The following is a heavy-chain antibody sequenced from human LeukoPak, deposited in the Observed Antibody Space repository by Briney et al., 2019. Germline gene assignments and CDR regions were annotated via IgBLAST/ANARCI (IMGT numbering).Heavy chain of an antibody. CDR3: ARDLRGYGGNGDYYYGMDV. CDR1: GFTFSSYS. D-gene: IGHD4-23*01. Sequence: PGGSLRLSCAASGFTFSSYSMNWVRQAPGKGLEWVSSISSSSSYIYYADSVKGRFTISRDNAKNSLYLQMNSLRAEDTAVYYCARDLRGYGGNGDYYYGMDVWGQGTTVTVSS. J-gene: IGHJ6*02. V-gene: IGHV3-21*06. CDR2: ISSSSSYI.